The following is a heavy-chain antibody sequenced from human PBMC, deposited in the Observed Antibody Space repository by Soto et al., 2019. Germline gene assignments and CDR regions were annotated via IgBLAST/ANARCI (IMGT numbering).Heavy chain of an antibody. J-gene: IGHJ4*02. Sequence: TGGSLRLSCAASGFTFTRYPLHWVRQAPGKGLEWVAAAPYDRSSEYYADAVKDRFTISRDNSRDIVDLHMDSLRTEDTAVYYCARGGYSGRYPAYLDSWGQGTVVTVSS. D-gene: IGHD1-26*01. CDR1: GFTFTRYP. CDR2: APYDRSSE. CDR3: ARGGYSGRYPAYLDS. V-gene: IGHV3-30-3*01.